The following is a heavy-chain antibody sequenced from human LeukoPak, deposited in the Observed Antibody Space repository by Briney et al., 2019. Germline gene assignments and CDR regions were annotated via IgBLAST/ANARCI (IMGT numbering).Heavy chain of an antibody. J-gene: IGHJ4*02. D-gene: IGHD3-16*01. V-gene: IGHV3-30*04. CDR1: GFTFSSYA. CDR2: ISYDGSNK. Sequence: GRSLRLSCAASGFTFSSYAMHWVRQAPGKGLEWVAVISYDGSNKYYADSVKGRFTISRDNSKNTLYLQMNSLRAEDTAVYYCATEFTGYYFDYWGQGTLVTVSS. CDR3: ATEFTGYYFDY.